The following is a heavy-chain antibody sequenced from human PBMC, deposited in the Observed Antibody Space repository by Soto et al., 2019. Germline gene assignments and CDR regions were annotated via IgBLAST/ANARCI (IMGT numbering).Heavy chain of an antibody. CDR1: GGTFRNLA. V-gene: IGHV1-69*01. CDR3: ARRSVSHSNAFDF. Sequence: QVQLVQSGAEVKKPGSSVNVSCKASGGTFRNLAINWVRQAPGQGLEWMGGFIPIIGGGINAQKFQGRVTITSDESKSTAYMELSTLKSEDTAMYFCARRSVSHSNAFDFWGQGTMVTVSS. D-gene: IGHD6-19*01. CDR2: FIPIIGGG. J-gene: IGHJ3*01.